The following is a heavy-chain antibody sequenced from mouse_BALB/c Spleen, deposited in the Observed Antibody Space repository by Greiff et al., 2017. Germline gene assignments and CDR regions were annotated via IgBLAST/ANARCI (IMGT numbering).Heavy chain of an antibody. J-gene: IGHJ2*01. Sequence: QVQLKQSGAELARPGASVKLSCKASGYTFTSYWMQWVKQRPGQGLEWIGAIYPGDGDTRYTQKFKGKATLTADKSSSTAYMQLSSLASEDSAVYYCARGDLDYRYALDYWGQGTTLTVSS. D-gene: IGHD2-14*01. CDR1: GYTFTSYW. CDR3: ARGDLDYRYALDY. CDR2: IYPGDGDT. V-gene: IGHV1-87*01.